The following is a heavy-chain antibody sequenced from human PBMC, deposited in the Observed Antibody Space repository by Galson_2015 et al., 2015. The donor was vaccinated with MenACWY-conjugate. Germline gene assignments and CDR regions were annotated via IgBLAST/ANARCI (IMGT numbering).Heavy chain of an antibody. D-gene: IGHD3-22*01. Sequence: VRQAPGKGLEWVSYISSSSTTIYYADSVKGRFTISRDNAKNSLYLQMNSLRAEDTAVYYCVRGNYYDGSGYSDWDYWGQGTLVTVSS. J-gene: IGHJ4*02. CDR2: ISSSSTTI. CDR3: VRGNYYDGSGYSDWDY. V-gene: IGHV3-48*04.